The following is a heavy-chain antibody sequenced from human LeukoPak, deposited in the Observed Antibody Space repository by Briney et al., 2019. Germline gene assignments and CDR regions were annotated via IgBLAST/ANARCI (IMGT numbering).Heavy chain of an antibody. Sequence: GSLRLSCAASGFTFSSYGMHWVRQAPGKGLEWVSYIRSSTSTIYYADSVKGRFTISRDNAKNSLYLQMNSLRAEDTAVYYCARDFPDDFWSGYYDGAFDIWGQGTMVTVSS. V-gene: IGHV3-48*01. CDR3: ARDFPDDFWSGYYDGAFDI. J-gene: IGHJ3*02. D-gene: IGHD3-3*01. CDR1: GFTFSSYG. CDR2: IRSSTSTI.